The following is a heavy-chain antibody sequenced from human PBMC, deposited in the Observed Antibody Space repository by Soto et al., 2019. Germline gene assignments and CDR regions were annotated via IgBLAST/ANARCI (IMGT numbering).Heavy chain of an antibody. D-gene: IGHD2-15*01. CDR1: GFTFSSYG. CDR2: ISYDGSNK. J-gene: IGHJ4*02. CDR3: AKDWSGGSYSVI. V-gene: IGHV3-30*18. Sequence: XASLRLSCAASGFTFSSYGMHWVRQAPGKGLERVAVISYDGSNKYYADSVKGRFTISRDNSKNTLYLQMNSLRAEDTAVYYCAKDWSGGSYSVIWGQGTLVTVSS.